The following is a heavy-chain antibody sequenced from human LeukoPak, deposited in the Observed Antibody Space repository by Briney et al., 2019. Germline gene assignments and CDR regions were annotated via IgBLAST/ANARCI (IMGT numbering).Heavy chain of an antibody. J-gene: IGHJ3*02. D-gene: IGHD5-18*01. CDR3: AREVSVTARAFDI. CDR1: GYTFTGYY. V-gene: IGHV1-2*02. Sequence: ASVKVSCKASGYTFTGYYMHWVRQAPGQGVEWMGWINPNSGGTNYAQKFQGRVTMTRDTSISTAYMELSRLRSDDTAVYYCAREVSVTARAFDIWGQGTMVTVSS. CDR2: INPNSGGT.